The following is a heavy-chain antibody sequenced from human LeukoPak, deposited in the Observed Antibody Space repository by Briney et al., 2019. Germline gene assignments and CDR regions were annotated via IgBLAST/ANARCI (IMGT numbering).Heavy chain of an antibody. CDR2: IGWNSGSI. J-gene: IGHJ3*02. Sequence: PGRSLRLSCAASGFTFNDYAMHWVRQAPGKGLEWVSGIGWNSGSIGYADSVKGRFTISRDNAKNSLYLQMNSLRAEDTAVYYCAKDWGSGEDAFDIWGQGTMVTVSS. D-gene: IGHD6-19*01. V-gene: IGHV3-9*01. CDR1: GFTFNDYA. CDR3: AKDWGSGEDAFDI.